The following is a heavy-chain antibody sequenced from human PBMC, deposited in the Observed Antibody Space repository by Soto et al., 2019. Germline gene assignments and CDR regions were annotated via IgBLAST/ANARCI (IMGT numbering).Heavy chain of an antibody. CDR2: INPISGGT. D-gene: IGHD3-10*01. Sequence: GASVKVSCKASGDTFTGYYMHWVRQAPGQGLEWMGWINPISGGTNYAQKFQGRVTVTRDTSISTAYMDLSRLRSDDTAMYYCARGITMDRGHDYWGQGTLVTVSS. J-gene: IGHJ4*02. CDR1: GDTFTGYY. CDR3: ARGITMDRGHDY. V-gene: IGHV1-2*02.